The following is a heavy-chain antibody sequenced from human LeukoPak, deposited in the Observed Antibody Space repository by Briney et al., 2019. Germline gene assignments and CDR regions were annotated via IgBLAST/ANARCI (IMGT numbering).Heavy chain of an antibody. CDR1: GGSISSSSYY. D-gene: IGHD2-21*01. CDR2: IYHSGST. J-gene: IGHJ4*02. V-gene: IGHV4-39*07. CDR3: ARGSFLFDY. Sequence: SETLSLTCTVSGGSISSSSYYWGWIRQPPGKGLEWIGEIYHSGSTNYNPSLKSRVTISVDKSKNQFSLKLSSVTAADTAVYYCARGSFLFDYWGQGTLVTVSS.